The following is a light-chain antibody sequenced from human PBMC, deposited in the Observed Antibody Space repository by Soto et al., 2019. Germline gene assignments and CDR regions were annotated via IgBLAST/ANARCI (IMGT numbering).Light chain of an antibody. J-gene: IGKJ1*01. Sequence: EIVLTQSPGTLSLSPGERATLSYRASQSVSSTYLAWYQQKPGQAPRLLIYGSSSRATGVPDRFSASGSGTDFTLTISRLEPEDFAVYYCQQYANSRAFGQGTKVELK. CDR2: GSS. V-gene: IGKV3-20*01. CDR3: QQYANSRA. CDR1: QSVSSTY.